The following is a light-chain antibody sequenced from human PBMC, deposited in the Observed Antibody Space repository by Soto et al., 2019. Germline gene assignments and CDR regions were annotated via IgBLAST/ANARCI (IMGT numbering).Light chain of an antibody. CDR2: GAS. Sequence: EIVMTQSPATLYASPGERATLSCRASQTISSNLAWYQQKPGQATSLLIYGASTRATGIPARFSGSGSGTEFTITISRLQSEDFAVYYCQQYNDWPPEVTFGPGTKVDVK. CDR1: QTISSN. V-gene: IGKV3-15*01. CDR3: QQYNDWPPEVT. J-gene: IGKJ3*01.